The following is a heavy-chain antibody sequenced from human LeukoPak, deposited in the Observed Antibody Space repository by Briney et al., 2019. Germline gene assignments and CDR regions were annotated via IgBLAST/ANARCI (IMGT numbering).Heavy chain of an antibody. J-gene: IGHJ4*02. D-gene: IGHD3-10*01. CDR3: ARARYYYGSGSYYIPFDY. V-gene: IGHV1-69*06. CDR2: IIPIFGTA. CDR1: GGTFSSYA. Sequence: SVKVSCKASGGTFSSYAISWVRQAPGQGLEWMGGIIPIFGTANYAQKFQGRVTITADKSTSTAYMELSSLRSEDTAVYYCARARYYYGSGSYYIPFDYWGQGTLVTVSS.